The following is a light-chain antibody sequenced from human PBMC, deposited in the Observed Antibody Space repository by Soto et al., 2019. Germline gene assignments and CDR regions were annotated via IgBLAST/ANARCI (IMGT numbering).Light chain of an antibody. CDR2: AAS. J-gene: IGKJ1*01. V-gene: IGKV3-20*01. Sequence: EIVLTQSPGTLSLSPGERATLSCRASQSVSNNYVAWYQQKPGQAPRLLIYAASNRAAGIPDRFSGSGSGSDFTLTISRLEPEDFAVYYCQQYGASPWTFGQGSKVEIK. CDR3: QQYGASPWT. CDR1: QSVSNNY.